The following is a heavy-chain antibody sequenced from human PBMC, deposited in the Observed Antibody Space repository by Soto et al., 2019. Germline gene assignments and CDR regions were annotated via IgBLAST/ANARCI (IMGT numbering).Heavy chain of an antibody. J-gene: IGHJ6*02. CDR2: IYYSGST. Sequence: PSETLSLTCTVSGGSISSYYWSWIRQPPGKGLEWIGYIYYSGSTNYNPSLKSRVTISVDTSKNQFSLKPSSVTAADTAVYYCARALWFGELFSYYYYYGMDVWGQGTTVTVSS. V-gene: IGHV4-59*01. CDR3: ARALWFGELFSYYYYYGMDV. D-gene: IGHD3-10*01. CDR1: GGSISSYY.